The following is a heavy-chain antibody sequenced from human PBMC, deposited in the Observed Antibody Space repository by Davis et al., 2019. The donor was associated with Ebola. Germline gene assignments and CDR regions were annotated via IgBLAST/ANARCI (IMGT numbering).Heavy chain of an antibody. J-gene: IGHJ6*03. Sequence: GESLKISCAASGFSFHTYWMTWVRQAPGKGLVWVANIKQDGSEVYYVDSVMGRFTISRDNAKNSLYLQMNGLRAEDTAVYYSARCLMGRSPGWYYYFDMDVWGKGTTVTVSS. CDR2: IKQDGSEV. V-gene: IGHV3-7*01. D-gene: IGHD1-26*01. CDR1: GFSFHTYW. CDR3: ARCLMGRSPGWYYYFDMDV.